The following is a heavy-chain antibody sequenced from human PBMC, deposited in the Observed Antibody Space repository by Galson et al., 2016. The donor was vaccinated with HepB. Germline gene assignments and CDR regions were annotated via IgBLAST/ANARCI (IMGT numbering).Heavy chain of an antibody. CDR3: ARGRRITMGQGVVMTTTVFDY. CDR1: GYTLTTYA. D-gene: IGHD3-10*01. J-gene: IGHJ4*02. Sequence: SVKVSCKASGYTLTTYAMHWVRQAPGQRLEWMGWINAVNGNAKYSPKFRGRVTITRDTSASTAYMELSSLRSEDTAMYYCARGRRITMGQGVVMTTTVFDYWGQGTLVTVSS. V-gene: IGHV1-3*01. CDR2: INAVNGNA.